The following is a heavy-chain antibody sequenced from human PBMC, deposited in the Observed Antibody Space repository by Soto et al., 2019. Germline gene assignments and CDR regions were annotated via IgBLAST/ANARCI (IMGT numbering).Heavy chain of an antibody. V-gene: IGHV3-30-3*01. J-gene: IGHJ4*02. CDR3: ARENSSGYRIFDY. CDR1: GFTFSSYA. Sequence: GGSLRLSCAASGFTFSSYAMHWVRQAPGKGLEWVAVISYDGSNKYYADSVKGRFTISRDNSKNTLYLQMNSLRAEDTAVYYCARENSSGYRIFDYWGQGTLVTVSS. D-gene: IGHD3-22*01. CDR2: ISYDGSNK.